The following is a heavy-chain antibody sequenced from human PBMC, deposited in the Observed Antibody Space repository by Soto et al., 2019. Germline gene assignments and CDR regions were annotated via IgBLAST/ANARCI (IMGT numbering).Heavy chain of an antibody. CDR3: ARDFRNYDSSGLINWFDP. Sequence: SETLSLTCTVSGGSISSGDYYWSWIRQPPGKGLEWIGYIYYSGSTYYNPSLKSRVTISVDTSKNQFSLKLSSVTAADTAVYYCARDFRNYDSSGLINWFDPWGQGTLVTVYS. D-gene: IGHD3-22*01. J-gene: IGHJ5*02. V-gene: IGHV4-30-4*01. CDR1: GGSISSGDYY. CDR2: IYYSGST.